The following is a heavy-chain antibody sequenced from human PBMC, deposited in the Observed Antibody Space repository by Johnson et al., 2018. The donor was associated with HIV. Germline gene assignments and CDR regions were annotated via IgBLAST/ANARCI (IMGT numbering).Heavy chain of an antibody. CDR1: GFTFSSYA. CDR2: ISYDGSNK. V-gene: IGHV3-30*04. CDR3: ARDLRWSYDAFDI. J-gene: IGHJ3*02. Sequence: QVQLVESGGGVVQPGRSLRLSCAASGFTFSSYAMHWVRQAPGKGLEWVAVISYDGSNKYQADSVKGRFTISRDNSKNTLYLQMNSLRAEDTAVYYCARDLRWSYDAFDIWGQGTMVTVSS. D-gene: IGHD5-24*01.